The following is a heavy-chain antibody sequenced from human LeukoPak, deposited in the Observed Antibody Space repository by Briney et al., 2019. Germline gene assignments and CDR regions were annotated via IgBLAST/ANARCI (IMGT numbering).Heavy chain of an antibody. V-gene: IGHV1-69*13. CDR1: GGTFISYA. CDR2: IIPIFGTA. Sequence: GAAVQVSCKASGGTFISYAISWVRQAPGQGLEWMGGIIPIFGTANYAQKFQGRVTITADESTSTAYMELSSLRSEDTAVYYCARVSTVTTNYYYYGMDVWGQGTTVTVSS. J-gene: IGHJ6*02. CDR3: ARVSTVTTNYYYYGMDV. D-gene: IGHD4-11*01.